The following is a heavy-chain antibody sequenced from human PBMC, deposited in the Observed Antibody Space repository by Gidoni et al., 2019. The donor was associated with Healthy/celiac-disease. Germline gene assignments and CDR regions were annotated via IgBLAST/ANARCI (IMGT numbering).Heavy chain of an antibody. CDR1: GYTFTSYG. Sequence: QVQLVQSGAEVKKPGASVKVSCKASGYTFTSYGISWVRQAPGQGLEWMGWISAYNGNTNYAQKLQGRVTMTTHTSTSTAYMEVRSLRSDDTAVYYCARMRCSGGSCFPGPKDVWGQGTTVTVFS. D-gene: IGHD2-15*01. J-gene: IGHJ6*02. CDR3: ARMRCSGGSCFPGPKDV. V-gene: IGHV1-18*01. CDR2: ISAYNGNT.